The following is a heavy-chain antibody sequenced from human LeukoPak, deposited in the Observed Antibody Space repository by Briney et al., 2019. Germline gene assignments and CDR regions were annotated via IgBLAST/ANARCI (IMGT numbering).Heavy chain of an antibody. D-gene: IGHD5-18*01. CDR3: ARIVGYSYGKVDY. J-gene: IGHJ4*02. CDR2: IYYSGST. V-gene: IGHV4-59*12. Sequence: PSETLSLTCTVSGGSISSYYWSWIRQPPGKGLEWIGYIYYSGSTNYNPSLKSRVTISVDTSKNQFSLKLSSVTAADTAVYYCARIVGYSYGKVDYWGQGTLVTVSS. CDR1: GGSISSYY.